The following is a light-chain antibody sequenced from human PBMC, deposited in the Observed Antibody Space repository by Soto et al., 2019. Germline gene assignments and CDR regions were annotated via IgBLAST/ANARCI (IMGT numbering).Light chain of an antibody. CDR2: EVS. J-gene: IGLJ1*01. CDR3: SSYSSSSTLFV. V-gene: IGLV2-14*01. CDR1: SSDVGAYKY. Sequence: LAQPASVSGSPGQSITISCAGTSSDVGAYKYVSWYQQHPGKAPKVMIYEVSNRPSGVSNRFSGSKSGNTASLTISGLQAEDEADYFCSSYSSSSTLFVFGTGTKVTVL.